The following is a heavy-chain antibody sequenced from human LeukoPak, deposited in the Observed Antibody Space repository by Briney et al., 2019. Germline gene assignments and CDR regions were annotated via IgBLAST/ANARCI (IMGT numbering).Heavy chain of an antibody. V-gene: IGHV4-34*01. CDR2: INHSGST. D-gene: IGHD3-22*01. J-gene: IGHJ4*02. Sequence: SETLSLTCAVYGGSFSGYYWSWIRQPPGKGLEWIGEINHSGSTNYNPSLKSRVTISVDTSKNQFSLKLSSVTAADTAVYYCARSGTTMIVVHWGQGTLVTVSS. CDR1: GGSFSGYY. CDR3: ARSGTTMIVVH.